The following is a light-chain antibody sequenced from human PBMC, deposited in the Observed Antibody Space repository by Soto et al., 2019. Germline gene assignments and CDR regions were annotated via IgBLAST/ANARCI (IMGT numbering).Light chain of an antibody. Sequence: IVVAQSTGTQYVSLGAAATIHFNSSHSLFRESNSKNLLAWHQQTPGKPPKVLIYWASFRESGVPARFRGSGSGTDFTLTITNVQADDVAVYYCQQYFTTPQNFG. CDR2: WAS. V-gene: IGKV4-1*01. CDR1: HSLFRESNSKNL. J-gene: IGKJ2*01. CDR3: QQYFTTPQN.